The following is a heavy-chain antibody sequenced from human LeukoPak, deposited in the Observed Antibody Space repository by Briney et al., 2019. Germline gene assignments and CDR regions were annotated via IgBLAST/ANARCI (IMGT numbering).Heavy chain of an antibody. J-gene: IGHJ6*02. CDR3: ARATYSSSWYMITDYYYYGMDV. CDR2: ISYDGSNK. Sequence: HTGRSLRLSCAASGFTFSSYAMHWVRQAPGKGLGWVAVISYDGSNKYYADSVKGRFTISRDNSKNTLYLQMNSLRAEDTAVYYCARATYSSSWYMITDYYYYGMDVWGQGTTVTVSS. D-gene: IGHD6-13*01. V-gene: IGHV3-30*04. CDR1: GFTFSSYA.